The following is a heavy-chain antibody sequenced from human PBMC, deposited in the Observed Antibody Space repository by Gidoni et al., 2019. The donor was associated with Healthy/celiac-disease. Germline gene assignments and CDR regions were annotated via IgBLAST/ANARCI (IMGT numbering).Heavy chain of an antibody. CDR2: ISGSGGST. CDR1: GFTFSSYA. CDR3: AKGLAGTGAFDI. J-gene: IGHJ3*02. D-gene: IGHD6-19*01. Sequence: VQLLESGGGLVQPGGSLRLSCEASGFTFSSYAMSWVRQAPGKGLEWVSAISGSGGSTYYADSVKGRFTISRDNSKNTLYLQMNSLRAEDTAVYYCAKGLAGTGAFDIWGQGTMVTVSS. V-gene: IGHV3-23*01.